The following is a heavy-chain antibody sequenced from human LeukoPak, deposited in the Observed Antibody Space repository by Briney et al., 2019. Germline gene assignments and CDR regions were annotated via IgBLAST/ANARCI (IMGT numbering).Heavy chain of an antibody. J-gene: IGHJ4*02. CDR2: IYYSGST. Sequence: SETLSLTCTVSGGSISSSSYYWGWIRQPPGKGLEWIGSIYYSGSTYYNPSLKSRVTISVDTSKSQFSLKLSSVTAADTAVYYCARVGLFRYYFDYWGQGTLVTVSS. V-gene: IGHV4-39*07. CDR3: ARVGLFRYYFDY. CDR1: GGSISSSSYY. D-gene: IGHD3-22*01.